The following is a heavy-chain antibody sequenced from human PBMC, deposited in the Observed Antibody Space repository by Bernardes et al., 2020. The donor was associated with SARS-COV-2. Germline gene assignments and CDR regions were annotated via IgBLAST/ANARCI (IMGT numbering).Heavy chain of an antibody. D-gene: IGHD3-22*01. CDR3: TTSLSLTVVVYAFDI. V-gene: IGHV1-24*01. J-gene: IGHJ3*02. Sequence: SVKVSCKVSGYTLSDLSMHWVRQAPGKGLEWMGSFDPEDGEAVYAQKFLGRVTMTADTSTYTSYMELSSLRSDDTAVYYCTTSLSLTVVVYAFDIWGQGTTVIVSS. CDR1: GYTLSDLS. CDR2: FDPEDGEA.